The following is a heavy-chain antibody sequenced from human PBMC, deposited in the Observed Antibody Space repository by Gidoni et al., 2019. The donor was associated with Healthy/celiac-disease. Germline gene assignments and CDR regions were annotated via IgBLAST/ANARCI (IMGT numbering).Heavy chain of an antibody. V-gene: IGHV3-33*01. J-gene: IGHJ4*02. CDR1: GFTFSSYG. Sequence: VQLVESGGGVVQPGRSLRLSCAASGFTFSSYGMHWVRQAPGKGLGWVAVIWYDGSNKYYADSVKGRFTISRDNSKNTLYLQMNSLRAEDTAVYYCARWDPLLGGSYPDYWGQGTLVTVSS. D-gene: IGHD1-26*01. CDR3: ARWDPLLGGSYPDY. CDR2: IWYDGSNK.